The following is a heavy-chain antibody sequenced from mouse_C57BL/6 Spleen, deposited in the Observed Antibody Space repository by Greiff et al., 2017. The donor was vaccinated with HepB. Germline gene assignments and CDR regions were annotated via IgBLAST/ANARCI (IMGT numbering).Heavy chain of an antibody. CDR3: AAGRLRHAMDY. D-gene: IGHD2-4*01. V-gene: IGHV1-69*01. CDR1: GYTFTSYW. Sequence: VQLQQPGAELVMPGASVKLSCKASGYTFTSYWMHWVKQRPGQGLEWIGEIDPSDSYTNYNQKFKGKSTLTVDKSSSTAYMQLSSLTSEDSAVYYCAAGRLRHAMDYWGQGTSVTVSS. CDR2: IDPSDSYT. J-gene: IGHJ4*01.